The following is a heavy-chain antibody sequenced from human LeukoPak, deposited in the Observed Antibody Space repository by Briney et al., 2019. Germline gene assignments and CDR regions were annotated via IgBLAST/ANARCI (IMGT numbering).Heavy chain of an antibody. J-gene: IGHJ6*03. Sequence: GGSLRLSCVASGFTFSSYWMHWVHQAPGKGLEWVANIKKDGSQKNYVDSVKGRFTISRANSKNTLYLQMNSLRAEDTAVYYCAKSHEGVTDYYYYYMDVWGKGTTVTVSS. CDR1: GFTFSSYW. V-gene: IGHV3-7*03. CDR2: IKKDGSQK. D-gene: IGHD3-10*01. CDR3: AKSHEGVTDYYYYYMDV.